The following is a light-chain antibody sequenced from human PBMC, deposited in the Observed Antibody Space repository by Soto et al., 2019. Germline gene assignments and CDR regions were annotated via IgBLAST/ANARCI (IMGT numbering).Light chain of an antibody. V-gene: IGKV3-20*01. CDR2: GAS. CDR1: QSVSSSY. CDR3: QQYGSSQYT. J-gene: IGKJ2*01. Sequence: EIVLTQSPGTLSLSPGESATLSCRASQSVSSSYLAWYQQKPGQAPRLLIYGASSRATGIPDRFRGSGSGTDFTLTISRLEPEDFAEYYCQQYGSSQYTFGQGTKLEIK.